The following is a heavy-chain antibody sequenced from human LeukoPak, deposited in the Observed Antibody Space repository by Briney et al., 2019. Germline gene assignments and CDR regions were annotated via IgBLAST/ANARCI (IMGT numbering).Heavy chain of an antibody. D-gene: IGHD1-1*01. CDR2: IRYDGSTK. Sequence: GGSLRLSCAVSGFTFSSHGMHWVRQAPGKGLEWVAFIRYDGSTKYYADSVKGRFTISRDNSKNTLYLQMNSLRAEDTAVYYCAKEKQLEPFDCWGQGTLVTVSS. J-gene: IGHJ4*02. V-gene: IGHV3-30*02. CDR1: GFTFSSHG. CDR3: AKEKQLEPFDC.